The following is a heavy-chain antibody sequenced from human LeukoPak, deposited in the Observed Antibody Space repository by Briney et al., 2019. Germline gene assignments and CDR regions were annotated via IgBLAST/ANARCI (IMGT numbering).Heavy chain of an antibody. J-gene: IGHJ4*02. Sequence: GGSLRLSCAASGFSVSNYYMSWVRQAPGKGLEWVSVIYSGGTTYFADSVKARFTISRDNSKNTMSLQMNSLRAEDTAVYYCAFSMVRGVIGTYYFDYWGQGTLVTVSS. CDR2: IYSGGTT. D-gene: IGHD3-10*01. CDR1: GFSVSNYY. CDR3: AFSMVRGVIGTYYFDY. V-gene: IGHV3-66*01.